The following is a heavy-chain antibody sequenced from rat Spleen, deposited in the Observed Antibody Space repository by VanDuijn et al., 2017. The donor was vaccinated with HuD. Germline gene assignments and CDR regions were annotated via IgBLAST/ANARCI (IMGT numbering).Heavy chain of an antibody. CDR2: ISSGGSNT. D-gene: IGHD1-12*02. Sequence: EVQLVESGGGLVQPGRSLKLSCAASGFTFSSFAMAWVRQAPKKGLEWVATISSGGSNTYYPDSVKGRFTISRDNAKSTLYLQMDSLRSEDTATYYCTKDPYYDDTYYPIDYWGQGVMVTVSS. V-gene: IGHV5-46*01. CDR1: GFTFSSFA. CDR3: TKDPYYDDTYYPIDY. J-gene: IGHJ2*01.